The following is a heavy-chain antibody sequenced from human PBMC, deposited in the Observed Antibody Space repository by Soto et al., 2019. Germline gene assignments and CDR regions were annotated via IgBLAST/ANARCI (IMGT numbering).Heavy chain of an antibody. V-gene: IGHV3-30*18. Sequence: GGSLRLSCAASGFTFSSYGMHWVRQAPGKGLEWVAVISYDGSNKYYADSVKGRFTISRDNSKNTLYLQMNSLRAEDTAVYYCAKGLDDFWSGSPYYFDYWGQGTLVTVSS. D-gene: IGHD3-3*01. CDR3: AKGLDDFWSGSPYYFDY. CDR1: GFTFSSYG. J-gene: IGHJ4*02. CDR2: ISYDGSNK.